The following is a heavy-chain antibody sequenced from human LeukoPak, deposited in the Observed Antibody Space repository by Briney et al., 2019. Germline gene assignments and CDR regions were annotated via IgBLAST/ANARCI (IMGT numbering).Heavy chain of an antibody. Sequence: GGSLRLSCAASGFTFSSYWMSWVRQAPGKGLEWVANIKQDGSEKYYVDSVKGRFTISRDNAKNSLYLQMNSLRAEDTAVYYCARDQTGGNYYDSSGEIDYWGQGTLVTVSS. CDR3: ARDQTGGNYYDSSGEIDY. CDR2: IKQDGSEK. V-gene: IGHV3-7*01. D-gene: IGHD3-22*01. J-gene: IGHJ4*02. CDR1: GFTFSSYW.